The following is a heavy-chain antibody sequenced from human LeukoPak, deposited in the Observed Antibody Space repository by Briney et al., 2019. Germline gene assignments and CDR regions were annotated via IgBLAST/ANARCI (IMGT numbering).Heavy chain of an antibody. J-gene: IGHJ5*02. CDR1: GFTFSSFA. CDR2: ISYDGSNK. CDR3: ARGGYGDYNNWFDP. V-gene: IGHV3-33*01. Sequence: GGSLRLSCAASGFTFSSFAMHWVRQAPGKGLEWVSDISYDGSNKYYADSGKGRFTISRDNSKNTLYLQMNSLRAEDTAVYHCARGGYGDYNNWFDPWGQGTLVTVSS. D-gene: IGHD4-17*01.